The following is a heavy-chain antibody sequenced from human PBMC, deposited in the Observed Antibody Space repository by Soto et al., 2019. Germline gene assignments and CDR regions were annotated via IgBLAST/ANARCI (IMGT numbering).Heavy chain of an antibody. CDR3: VRGPGP. V-gene: IGHV4-30-2*01. Sequence: PSETLSLTCVVSGGSISSGGYSWSWIRQPPGRGLEWIGYIYHSGSTYYNPSLKSRVTISVDRSKNQFSLKLISVTAADTAVYYCVRGPGPRGQGTLVTVSS. J-gene: IGHJ5*02. CDR2: IYHSGST. CDR1: GGSISSGGYS.